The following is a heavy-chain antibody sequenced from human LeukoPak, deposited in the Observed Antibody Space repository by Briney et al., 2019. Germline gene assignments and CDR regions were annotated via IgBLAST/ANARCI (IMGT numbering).Heavy chain of an antibody. V-gene: IGHV3-48*02. CDR2: ISASSTAI. D-gene: IGHD4-23*01. J-gene: IGHJ4*02. Sequence: GGSLRLSCAASDFTFSSCNMNWLRQAPGKGLEWLSYISASSTAIYYADSVRGRFTISRDNAKNSLYLQMNSLRDEDTAVYYCATVRAGGYFDYWGQGTLVAVS. CDR3: ATVRAGGYFDY. CDR1: DFTFSSCN.